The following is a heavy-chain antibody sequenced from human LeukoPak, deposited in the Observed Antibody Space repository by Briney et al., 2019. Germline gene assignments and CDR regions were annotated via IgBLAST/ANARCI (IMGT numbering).Heavy chain of an antibody. J-gene: IGHJ4*02. CDR3: ARSRGYSGYPDY. V-gene: IGHV4-34*01. D-gene: IGHD5-12*01. CDR1: GFTFSSYA. CDR2: INHSGST. Sequence: PGGSLRLSCAASGFTFSSYAMSWVRQPPGKGLEWIGEINHSGSTNYNPSLKSRVTISVDTSKNQFSLKLSSVTAADTAVYYCARSRGYSGYPDYWGQGTLVTVSS.